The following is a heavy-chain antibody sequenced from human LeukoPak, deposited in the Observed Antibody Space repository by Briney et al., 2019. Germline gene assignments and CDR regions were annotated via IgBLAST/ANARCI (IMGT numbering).Heavy chain of an antibody. J-gene: IGHJ4*02. CDR3: AKERDTAMVTIDY. CDR1: GFTLSRYG. CDR2: IRYGGSNK. Sequence: PGVSLRLSCAASGFTLSRYGMHWVRQAPGKGLEWVAFIRYGGSNKYYAVPVKGRFTISRDNSKHTLYLQMNTLRAEDTAVYYCAKERDTAMVTIDYWGQGTLVSVCS. D-gene: IGHD5-18*01. V-gene: IGHV3-30*02.